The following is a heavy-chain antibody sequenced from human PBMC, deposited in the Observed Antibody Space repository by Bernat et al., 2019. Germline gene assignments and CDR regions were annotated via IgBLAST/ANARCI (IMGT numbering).Heavy chain of an antibody. CDR3: ARNVRRRYYYYGMDV. J-gene: IGHJ6*04. V-gene: IGHV4-59*08. CDR1: GGSISSYY. Sequence: QVQLQESGPGLVKPSETLSLTCTVPGGSISSYYWSWFRQPPGKGLEWIGHIYYSGSTNYNPSLKSRVTVSVNTSKNQFSLKLSSVTAADTAVYCCARNVRRRYYYYGMDVWGKGTAVTVSS. CDR2: IYYSGST. D-gene: IGHD2-8*01.